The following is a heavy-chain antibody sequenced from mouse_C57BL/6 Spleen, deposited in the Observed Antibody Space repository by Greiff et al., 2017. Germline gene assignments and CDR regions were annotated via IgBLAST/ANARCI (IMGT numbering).Heavy chain of an antibody. J-gene: IGHJ3*01. V-gene: IGHV1-69*01. D-gene: IGHD1-1*01. CDR2: IDPSDSYT. CDR3: ARGYYGSSPPWFAY. CDR1: GYTFTIYW. Sequence: FPLPPPGAELVLPFSSVQLSFNSSGYTFTIYWMHWVKQRPGQGLEWIGEIDPSDSYTNYNQKFKGKSTLTVDKSSSTAYMQLSSLTSEDSAVYYCARGYYGSSPPWFAYWGQGTLVTVSA.